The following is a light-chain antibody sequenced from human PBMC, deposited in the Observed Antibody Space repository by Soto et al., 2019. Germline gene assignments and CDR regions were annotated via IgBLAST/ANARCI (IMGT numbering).Light chain of an antibody. CDR3: NSWTTSTNMI. CDR1: SSDIGAYNF. V-gene: IGLV2-14*03. CDR2: DVN. Sequence: QSALTQPASVSGSPGQSITISCTGTSSDIGAYNFVSWYQQHPGKAPKLMIYDVNNRPSGVSNRFSGSKSGNTASLTISGLQAEDEADYNCNSWTTSTNMIFGGGTKLTVL. J-gene: IGLJ2*01.